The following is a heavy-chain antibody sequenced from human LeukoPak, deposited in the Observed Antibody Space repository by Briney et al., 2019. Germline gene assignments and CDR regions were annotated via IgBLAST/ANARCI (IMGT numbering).Heavy chain of an antibody. J-gene: IGHJ6*02. CDR3: ARGGLPTATLGWSGYYNYYYYGMDV. D-gene: IGHD3-3*01. CDR2: INPSGGST. CDR1: GYTFTSYY. V-gene: IGHV1-46*01. Sequence: ASVKLSCKASGYTFTSYYMHWVRQAPGQGLEWMGIINPSGGSTSYAQKFQGRVTMTRDTSTSTVYMELSSLRSEDTAVYYCARGGLPTATLGWSGYYNYYYYGMDVWGQGTTVTVSS.